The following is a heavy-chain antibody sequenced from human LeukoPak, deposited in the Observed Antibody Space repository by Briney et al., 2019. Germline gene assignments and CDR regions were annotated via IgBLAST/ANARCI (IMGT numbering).Heavy chain of an antibody. D-gene: IGHD3-10*01. V-gene: IGHV3-30*02. CDR2: IRYDGSNK. Sequence: GGSLRLSCAASGFTFSSYGMHWVRQAPGKGLEWVAFIRYDGSNKYYADSVKGRFTIPRDNAKNTLYLQMNSLRDEDTAVYYCTRGGVDYWGQGTLVTVSS. CDR3: TRGGVDY. CDR1: GFTFSSYG. J-gene: IGHJ4*02.